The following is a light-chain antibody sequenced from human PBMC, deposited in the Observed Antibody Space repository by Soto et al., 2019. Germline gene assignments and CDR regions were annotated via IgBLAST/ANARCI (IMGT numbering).Light chain of an antibody. J-gene: IGKJ1*01. CDR1: QSISNW. Sequence: DIQMTQSPSTLSASVGDRVIITCRASQSISNWLAWYQQKPGKAPNLLIYKASSLKSGVPSRFSGSGSGTEFTLTISSLQPDDFATYYCQQYDSFSVTFGQGTKVDIK. V-gene: IGKV1-5*03. CDR2: KAS. CDR3: QQYDSFSVT.